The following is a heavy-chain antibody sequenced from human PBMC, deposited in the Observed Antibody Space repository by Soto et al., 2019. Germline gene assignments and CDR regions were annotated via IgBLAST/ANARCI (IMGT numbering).Heavy chain of an antibody. V-gene: IGHV3-23*01. CDR1: GFRFSTYD. Sequence: DVQLLESGGGLVQPGGSLRLSCAASGFRFSTYDMSWVRQAPGKGLEWVSVMSGSGSGTYYADSVKGRFTISRDNSKNKLYLQLNSPRAEDTAVYYSVRLAKLSTVTANVGYYYGLDVLGQGTTVTVSS. CDR3: VRLAKLSTVTANVGYYYGLDV. D-gene: IGHD4-4*01. CDR2: MSGSGSGT. J-gene: IGHJ6*02.